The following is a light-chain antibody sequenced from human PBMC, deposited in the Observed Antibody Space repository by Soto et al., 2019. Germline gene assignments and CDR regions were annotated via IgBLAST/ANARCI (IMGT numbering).Light chain of an antibody. CDR1: QSVSSY. Sequence: EIVLTQSPAILSMSPGERATLSCRASQSVSSYFAWYQQKPGQAPRLLIYDASNRATGLPASFSGSGSGTDFTLPISSLEPEDFAVYYCQQRRYWPVTFGQGTKVEIK. V-gene: IGKV3-11*01. J-gene: IGKJ1*01. CDR2: DAS. CDR3: QQRRYWPVT.